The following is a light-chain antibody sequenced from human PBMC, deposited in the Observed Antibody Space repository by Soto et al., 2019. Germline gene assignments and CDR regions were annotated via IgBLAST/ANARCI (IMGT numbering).Light chain of an antibody. Sequence: QSVLTQPASVSGSPGQSITISCTGTSSGVGGYNYVSWYQQHPDKAPKLMIYEVSNRPSGVSNRFSGSKSGNTASLAISGLQAEDEADYYCTSYTSSSTWVLGGGTTLTLL. J-gene: IGLJ3*02. CDR2: EVS. CDR3: TSYTSSSTWV. CDR1: SSGVGGYNY. V-gene: IGLV2-14*01.